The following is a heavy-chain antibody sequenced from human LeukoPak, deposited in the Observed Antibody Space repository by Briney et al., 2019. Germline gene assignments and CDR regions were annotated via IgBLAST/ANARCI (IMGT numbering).Heavy chain of an antibody. D-gene: IGHD3-10*01. Sequence: ASVNVSCKVSGYTLTELSMHWVRQAPGKGLEWMGGFDPEGGETIYAQKFQGRVTMTEDTSTDTAYMELSSLRSEDTAVYYCATSEVRGVSFDYWGQGTLVTVSS. CDR2: FDPEGGET. J-gene: IGHJ4*02. CDR3: ATSEVRGVSFDY. CDR1: GYTLTELS. V-gene: IGHV1-24*01.